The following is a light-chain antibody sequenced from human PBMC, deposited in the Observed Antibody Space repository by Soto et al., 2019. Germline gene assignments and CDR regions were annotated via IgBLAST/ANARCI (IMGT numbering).Light chain of an antibody. V-gene: IGLV2-14*01. J-gene: IGLJ1*01. CDR1: SSDVGGYTY. CDR2: DVT. Sequence: QSVLTQPASVSGSPAQSITISCTGTSSDVGGYTYVSWYQQHPLKAPKLLIYDVTNRPSGVSDRFSGSKSGNTASLTISGLQAEDEADYYCSSYTSSSTPYVFGTGTKLTVL. CDR3: SSYTSSSTPYV.